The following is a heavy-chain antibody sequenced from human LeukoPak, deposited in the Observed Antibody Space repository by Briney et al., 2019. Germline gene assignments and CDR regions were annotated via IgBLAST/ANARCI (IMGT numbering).Heavy chain of an antibody. CDR3: TRPYIGGWY. CDR1: GFTFSGSA. Sequence: GGSLRLSCAASGFTFSGSAMHWVRQASGKGLEWVGRIRSKANNYATAYDASVKGRFTISRDDSKNTAYLQMNSLKTEDTAVYYCTRPYIGGWYWGQGTLVTVSS. D-gene: IGHD6-19*01. J-gene: IGHJ4*02. CDR2: IRSKANNYAT. V-gene: IGHV3-73*01.